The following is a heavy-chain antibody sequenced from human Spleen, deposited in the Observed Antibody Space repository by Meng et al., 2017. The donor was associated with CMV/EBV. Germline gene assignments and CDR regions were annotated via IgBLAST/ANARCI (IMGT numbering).Heavy chain of an antibody. Sequence: GGSLRLSCVGSGFDFYRFAMSWVRQAPGKGLEWVSIISASSASIYYADSVEGRFTISRDNSENTVYLHLNSLRAEDTAVYYCASSESPGDYYYGMDVWGQGTTVTVSS. CDR1: GFDFYRFA. D-gene: IGHD3-10*01. CDR2: ISASSASI. CDR3: ASSESPGDYYYGMDV. J-gene: IGHJ6*02. V-gene: IGHV3-23*01.